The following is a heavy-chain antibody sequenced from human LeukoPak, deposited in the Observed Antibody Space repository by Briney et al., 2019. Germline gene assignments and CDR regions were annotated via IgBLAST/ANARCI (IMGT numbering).Heavy chain of an antibody. Sequence: PSETLSLTCTVSGGSISSGDYYWSWLRQPPGKGLEWIGYIYYSGSTYYNPSLKSRVTISVDTSKNQFSLKLSSVTAADTAVYYYARVSFYYDSSGYHDAFDIWGQGTMVTVPS. CDR1: GGSISSGDYY. CDR3: ARVSFYYDSSGYHDAFDI. CDR2: IYYSGST. V-gene: IGHV4-30-4*08. J-gene: IGHJ3*02. D-gene: IGHD3-22*01.